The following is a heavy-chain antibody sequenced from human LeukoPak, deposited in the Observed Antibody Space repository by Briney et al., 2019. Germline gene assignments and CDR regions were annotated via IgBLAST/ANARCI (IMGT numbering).Heavy chain of an antibody. Sequence: GGSLRLSCAASGFTFSSYAMSWVRQAPGKGLEWVSAISGSGGSTYYADSVKGRFTISRDNSKNSLYLQMNSLRAEDTAVYYCARDYEAARGSPFDYWGQGTLVTVSS. D-gene: IGHD6-6*01. CDR2: ISGSGGST. CDR1: GFTFSSYA. J-gene: IGHJ4*02. V-gene: IGHV3-23*01. CDR3: ARDYEAARGSPFDY.